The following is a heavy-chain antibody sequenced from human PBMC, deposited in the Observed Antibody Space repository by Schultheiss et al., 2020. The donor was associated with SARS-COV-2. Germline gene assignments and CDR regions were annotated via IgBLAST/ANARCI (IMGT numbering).Heavy chain of an antibody. CDR1: GGSVSSGSYY. Sequence: SETLSLTCTVSGGSVSSGSYYWSWIRQPPGKGLEWIGYIYYSGSTNYNPSLKSRVTISVDKSKNQFSLKLSSVTAADTAVYYCARDVSDSSGYYYGVNYYYYGMDVWGQGTTVTVSS. CDR2: IYYSGST. V-gene: IGHV4-61*01. D-gene: IGHD3-22*01. CDR3: ARDVSDSSGYYYGVNYYYYGMDV. J-gene: IGHJ6*02.